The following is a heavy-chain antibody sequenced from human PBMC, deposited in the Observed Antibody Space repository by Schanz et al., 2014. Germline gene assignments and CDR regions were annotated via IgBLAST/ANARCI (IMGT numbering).Heavy chain of an antibody. CDR3: AREDCSATSCYFRY. J-gene: IGHJ4*02. CDR2: ISGSGGDT. Sequence: EVQLLESGGGFVQPGGSLRLSCVASGVTFSSYAMSWVRQAPGQGLEWVSTISGSGGDTYPADSVKGRFTISRDNSNNTVYLQMNTLRAEDTAVYYCAREDCSATSCYFRYWGQGTLGTVSS. CDR1: GVTFSSYA. V-gene: IGHV3-23*01. D-gene: IGHD2-21*01.